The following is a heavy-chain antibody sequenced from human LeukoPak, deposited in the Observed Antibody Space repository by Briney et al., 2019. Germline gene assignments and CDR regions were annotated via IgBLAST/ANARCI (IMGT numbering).Heavy chain of an antibody. CDR1: RFTFGTYW. V-gene: IGHV3-7*01. CDR2: IKQDGSEK. D-gene: IGHD6-6*01. J-gene: IGHJ6*03. Sequence: GGSLRLSCAASRFTFGTYWMSWVRQAPGKVLEWVANIKQDGSEKYYVDSVKGRFTISRDNAKNSLYLQMKSLRAEDTAVYYCARADSSIAARLSRSSIFNYYYYMDVWGKGTTVTVSS. CDR3: ARADSSIAARLSRSSIFNYYYYMDV.